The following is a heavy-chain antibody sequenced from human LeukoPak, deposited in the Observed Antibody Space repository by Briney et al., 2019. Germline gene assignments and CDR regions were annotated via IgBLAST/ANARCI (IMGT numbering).Heavy chain of an antibody. CDR1: GFTFSSYA. Sequence: GGSLRLSCAASGFTFSSYAMSWVRQAPGKGLEWVSAISGSGGSTYYADSVKGRFTISRDNSKNTLYLQMNSLRAEDTAVYYCAKGGCYGSGSYYERCGMDVWGQGTTVTVSS. J-gene: IGHJ6*02. V-gene: IGHV3-23*01. CDR3: AKGGCYGSGSYYERCGMDV. CDR2: ISGSGGST. D-gene: IGHD3-10*01.